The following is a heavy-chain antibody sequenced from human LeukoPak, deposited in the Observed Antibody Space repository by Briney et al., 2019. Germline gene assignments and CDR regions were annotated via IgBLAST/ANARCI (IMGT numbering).Heavy chain of an antibody. J-gene: IGHJ3*02. V-gene: IGHV3-7*01. CDR3: ARDRLDLAYCGGDCYSGAFDI. CDR2: IKQDGSEK. CDR1: GFTFSSYW. Sequence: GGSLRLSCAASGFTFSSYWMSWVRQAPGKGLEWVANIKQDGSEKYYVDSVKGRFTISRDNAKNSLYLQMNSLRAEDTAVYYCARDRLDLAYCGGDCYSGAFDIWGQGTMVTVSS. D-gene: IGHD2-21*02.